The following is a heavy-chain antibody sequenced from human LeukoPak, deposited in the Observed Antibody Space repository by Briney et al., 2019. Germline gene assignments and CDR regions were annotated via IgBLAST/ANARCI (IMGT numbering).Heavy chain of an antibody. V-gene: IGHV4-61*02. D-gene: IGHD3-22*01. CDR1: GGSISSGGYY. CDR3: ARGDSSGYYSDAFDI. Sequence: SQTLSLTCTVSGGSISSGGYYWSWIRQHPGKGLEWIGRIYTSGSTNYNPSLKSRVTMSVDTSKNQFSLKLSSVTAADTAVYYCARGDSSGYYSDAFDIWGQGTMVTVSS. J-gene: IGHJ3*02. CDR2: IYTSGST.